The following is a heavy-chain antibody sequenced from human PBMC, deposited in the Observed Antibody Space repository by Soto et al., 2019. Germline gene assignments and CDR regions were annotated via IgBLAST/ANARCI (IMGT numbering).Heavy chain of an antibody. D-gene: IGHD3-22*01. J-gene: IGHJ6*02. Sequence: SETLSRTCTVSGVSIGSPDGDWGWIRQHPGEGREWIGGIYYSGRTYYNPALKSRVTISVDTSKNQFSLRLSSVTAADTPVYYCARRLYYDSSGFEGGGMDVWGQGTTVTVSS. CDR1: GVSIGSPDGD. V-gene: IGHV4-39*01. CDR3: ARRLYYDSSGFEGGGMDV. CDR2: IYYSGRT.